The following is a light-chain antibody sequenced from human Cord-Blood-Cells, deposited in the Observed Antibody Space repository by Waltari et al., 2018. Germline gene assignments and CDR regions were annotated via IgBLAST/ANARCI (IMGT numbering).Light chain of an antibody. V-gene: IGLV2-14*03. CDR1: SSDVGGYTY. CDR2: DVS. CDR3: RSYTSSSTWV. J-gene: IGLJ3*02. Sequence: QSALPQPASVSGSPGQSITISCTGTSSDVGGYTYVSWYHQHPGKAPKRMIYDVSNRPSGVSNRFSGSKSGNTASLTISGLQAEDEADYYCRSYTSSSTWVFGGGTKRTVL.